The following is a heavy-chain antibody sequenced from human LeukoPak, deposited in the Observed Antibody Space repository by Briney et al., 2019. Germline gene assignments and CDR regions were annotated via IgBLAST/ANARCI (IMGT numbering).Heavy chain of an antibody. CDR3: ARLMVRGVNFDY. D-gene: IGHD3-10*01. CDR2: IYTSGST. Sequence: PSQTLSLTCTVSGGSISSGSYYWSWIRQPAGKGLEWIGRIYTSGSTNYNPSLKSRVTISVDTSKNQFSLKLSSVTAADTAVYYCARLMVRGVNFDYWGQGTLVTVS. J-gene: IGHJ4*02. V-gene: IGHV4-61*02. CDR1: GGSISSGSYY.